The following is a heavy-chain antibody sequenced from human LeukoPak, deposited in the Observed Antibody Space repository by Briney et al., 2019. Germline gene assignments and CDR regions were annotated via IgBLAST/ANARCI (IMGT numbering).Heavy chain of an antibody. CDR3: ARKANCSGTSRFQYYFYHMDV. CDR2: IYYSGST. D-gene: IGHD2-2*01. Sequence: SETLSLTCTVSDGSISSGSYYWSWIRQPPGKGLEWIGYIYYSGSTNYSPSLKSRVTISVDTSKNHFSLKLSSVTAADTAVYYCARKANCSGTSRFQYYFYHMDVWGQGTTVTVSS. CDR1: DGSISSGSYY. V-gene: IGHV4-61*03. J-gene: IGHJ6*02.